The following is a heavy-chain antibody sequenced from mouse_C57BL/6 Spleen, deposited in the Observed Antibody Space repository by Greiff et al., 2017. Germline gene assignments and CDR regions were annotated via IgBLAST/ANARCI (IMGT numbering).Heavy chain of an antibody. CDR2: IDPSDSYT. V-gene: IGHV1-69*01. Sequence: QVQLQQPGAELVMPGASVKLSCKASGYTFTSYWMHWVKQRPGQGLEWIGEIDPSDSYTNYNQKFKGKSTLTVDKSSSTAYMQLSSLTSEDSAVYYCARSPAYWGQGTLVTVSA. J-gene: IGHJ3*01. CDR1: GYTFTSYW. CDR3: ARSPAY.